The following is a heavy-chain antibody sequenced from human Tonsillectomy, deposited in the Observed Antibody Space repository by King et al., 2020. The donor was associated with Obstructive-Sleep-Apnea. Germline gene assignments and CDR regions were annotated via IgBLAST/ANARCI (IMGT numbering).Heavy chain of an antibody. J-gene: IGHJ6*02. Sequence: VQLLESGAEVKKPWYSVKVSCKASGGTFSSYAISWVLQAPGQGLDGMGGIIPIFGAANYAQKFQGRVTFTAYESTSTAYMELSSLRSEDTAVYYCARDWDCTNGVCYTGYYYYGMDVWGQGTTVTVSS. D-gene: IGHD2-8*01. V-gene: IGHV1-69*01. CDR1: GGTFSSYA. CDR3: ARDWDCTNGVCYTGYYYYGMDV. CDR2: IIPIFGAA.